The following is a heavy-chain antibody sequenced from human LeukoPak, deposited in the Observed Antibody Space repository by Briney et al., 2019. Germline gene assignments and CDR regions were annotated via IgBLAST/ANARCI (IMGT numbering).Heavy chain of an antibody. Sequence: GASVKVSCKASGYTFTGYYMHWVRQAPGQGLEWMGRINPNSGGTNYAQKFQGRVTMTRDTSISTAYMELSRLSSDDTAVYYCARVLGFFGAEYYFDYWGRGPLVPVSS. V-gene: IGHV1-2*06. CDR3: ARVLGFFGAEYYFDY. J-gene: IGHJ4*02. CDR2: INPNSGGT. CDR1: GYTFTGYY. D-gene: IGHD3-3*01.